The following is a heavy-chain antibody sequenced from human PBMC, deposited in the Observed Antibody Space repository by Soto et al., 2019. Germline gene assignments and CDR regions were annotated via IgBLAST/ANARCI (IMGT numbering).Heavy chain of an antibody. Sequence: SETLSLTCAVYRGSFSGYYWSWIRQPPGKGLEWIGEINHSGSTNYNPSLKSRVTISVDTSKNQFSLKLSSVTAADTAVYYCARGLRLRFLEWPKSPYYGMDVWGQGTTVTVSS. CDR2: INHSGST. J-gene: IGHJ6*02. CDR1: RGSFSGYY. V-gene: IGHV4-34*01. D-gene: IGHD3-3*01. CDR3: ARGLRLRFLEWPKSPYYGMDV.